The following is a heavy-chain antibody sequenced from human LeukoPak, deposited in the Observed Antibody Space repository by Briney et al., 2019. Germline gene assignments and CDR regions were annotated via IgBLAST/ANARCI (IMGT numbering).Heavy chain of an antibody. D-gene: IGHD6-25*01. CDR3: AKYNSDSGSMDV. V-gene: IGHV3-11*01. J-gene: IGHJ6*02. CDR2: ISGSGSTI. CDR1: GFTFSDYY. Sequence: GGSLRLSCAVSGFTFSDYYMSWIRQAPGKGLEWVSYISGSGSTIYYPDSVKGRFTISRDNAKTSLYLQMNSLRAEDMGVYFCAKYNSDSGSMDVWGQGTTVTVSS.